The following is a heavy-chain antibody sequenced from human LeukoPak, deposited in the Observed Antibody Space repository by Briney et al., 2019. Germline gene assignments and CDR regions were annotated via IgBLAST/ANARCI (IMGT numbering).Heavy chain of an antibody. CDR2: ISASAGST. D-gene: IGHD6-13*01. J-gene: IGHJ6*02. CDR3: AKASLGIAAAGTKNYYYYGMDV. Sequence: GGSLRLSCAASGFRFSSYAMSWVRQAPGKGLEWVSAISASAGSTYYADSVKGRFTISRDNSKNTLNLQMNSLRAEDTALYYCAKASLGIAAAGTKNYYYYGMDVWGQGTTVTVSS. CDR1: GFRFSSYA. V-gene: IGHV3-23*01.